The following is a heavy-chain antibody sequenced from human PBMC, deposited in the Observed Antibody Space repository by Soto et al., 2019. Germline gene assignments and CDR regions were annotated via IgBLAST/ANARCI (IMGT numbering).Heavy chain of an antibody. CDR1: GYTFTSYY. CDR2: INPSGGST. D-gene: IGHD1-26*01. CDR3: ASSSFDVGATSMAWKHFDY. V-gene: IGHV1-46*01. J-gene: IGHJ4*02. Sequence: VASVKVSCKASGYTFTSYYMHWVRQAPGQGLEWMGIINPSGGSTSYAQKFQGRVTMTRDTSTSTVYMELSSLRSEDTAVYYCASSSFDVGATSMAWKHFDYWGQGTLVTVSS.